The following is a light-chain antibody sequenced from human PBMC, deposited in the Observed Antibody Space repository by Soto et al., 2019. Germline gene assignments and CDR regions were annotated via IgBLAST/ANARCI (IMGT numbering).Light chain of an antibody. Sequence: IQLTQSPSSLSASVGDRVTITCRASQGISSYLAWYQQKPGKAPKLLIYAASTLQSGVPSRFSGSGSGTDFTLPISSLQPEDFATYLCQPLNSYPLTFGQGTKLEIK. CDR2: AAS. CDR1: QGISSY. CDR3: QPLNSYPLT. V-gene: IGKV1-9*01. J-gene: IGKJ2*01.